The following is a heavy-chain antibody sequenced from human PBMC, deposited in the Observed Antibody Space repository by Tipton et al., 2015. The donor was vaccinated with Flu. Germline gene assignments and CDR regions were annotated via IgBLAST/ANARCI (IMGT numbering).Heavy chain of an antibody. D-gene: IGHD1-14*01. Sequence: LRLSCAVYGGSFSGYYWSWIRQPPGKGLEWIGEINHSGSTNYNPSLKSRVTISVDTSKNQFSLKLSSVTAADTAVYYCARVDRVGAFDIWGQGTMVTVSS. CDR1: GGSFSGYY. J-gene: IGHJ3*02. CDR2: INHSGST. CDR3: ARVDRVGAFDI. V-gene: IGHV4-34*01.